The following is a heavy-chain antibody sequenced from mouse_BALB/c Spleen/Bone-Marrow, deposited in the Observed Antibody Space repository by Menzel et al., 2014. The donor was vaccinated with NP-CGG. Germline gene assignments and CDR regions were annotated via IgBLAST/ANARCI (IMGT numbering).Heavy chain of an antibody. CDR3: TREGDSPFAY. Sequence: VQLVESGAELVKPGASVKLSCKASGYTFTSYYMYWVKQRPGQGLEWIGETNPSNGGTNFNEKFKSKATLTVDKSSSTAYMQLSSLTSEDSAVYYCTREGDSPFAYWGQGTLVTVSA. D-gene: IGHD2-13*01. CDR1: GYTFTSYY. CDR2: TNPSNGGT. V-gene: IGHV1S81*02. J-gene: IGHJ3*01.